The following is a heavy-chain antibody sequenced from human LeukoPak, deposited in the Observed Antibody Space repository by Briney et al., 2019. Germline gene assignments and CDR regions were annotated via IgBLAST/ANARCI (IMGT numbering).Heavy chain of an antibody. CDR1: GGTFSSYA. J-gene: IGHJ3*02. V-gene: IGHV1-69*13. CDR3: ARVATVVTPGAFDI. Sequence: GASVKVSCKASGGTFSSYAISWVRQAPGQGLGWMGGIIPIFGTANYAQKFQGRVTITADESTSTAYMELSSLRSEDTAVYYCARVATVVTPGAFDIWGQGTMVTVSS. CDR2: IIPIFGTA. D-gene: IGHD4-23*01.